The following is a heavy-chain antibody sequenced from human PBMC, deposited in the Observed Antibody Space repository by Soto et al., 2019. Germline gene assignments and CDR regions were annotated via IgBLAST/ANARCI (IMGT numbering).Heavy chain of an antibody. CDR2: IIPMFTAI. D-gene: IGHD3-22*01. CDR1: GGTFRNYV. CDR3: ARSRLGTCYDTCCNYDDY. Sequence: QVQLVQSGAEVKKPGSSVTVSCKASGGTFRNYVITWLRQAPGQGLEWMGRIIPMFTAINYAQNLQGRLTITADASARTAYMELSSLRSDDTAVYYCARSRLGTCYDTCCNYDDYWGQGTLVTVSS. V-gene: IGHV1-69*01. J-gene: IGHJ4*02.